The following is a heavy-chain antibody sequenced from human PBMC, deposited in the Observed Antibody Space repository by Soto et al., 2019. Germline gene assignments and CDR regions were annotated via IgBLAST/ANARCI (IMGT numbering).Heavy chain of an antibody. CDR2: IYYSGST. V-gene: IGHV4-30-4*08. J-gene: IGHJ4*02. CDR3: ARDGPYCSGGSCYWALDY. Sequence: SETLSLTCAVYGGSFSGYYWSWIRQPPGKGLEWIGYIYYSGSTYYNPSLKSRVTISVDTSKNQFSLNLSSVTAADTAMYYCARDGPYCSGGSCYWALDYWGQGTLVTVSS. D-gene: IGHD2-15*01. CDR1: GGSFSGYY.